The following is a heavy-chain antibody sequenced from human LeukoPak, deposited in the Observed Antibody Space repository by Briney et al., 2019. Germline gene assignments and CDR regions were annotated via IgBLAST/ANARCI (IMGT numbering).Heavy chain of an antibody. CDR1: GFTFSNFA. CDR2: VSYDGSYK. V-gene: IGHV3-30*04. CDR3: ARAPGYGAAYYFDY. Sequence: GESLRLSCAATGFTFSNFAMHWVRQAPGKGLEWVAVVSYDGSYKYYADSVKGRFTISRDNSKNTLYLQMNSLRAEDTAVYYCARAPGYGAAYYFDYWGQGTLVTVSS. J-gene: IGHJ4*02. D-gene: IGHD1-1*01.